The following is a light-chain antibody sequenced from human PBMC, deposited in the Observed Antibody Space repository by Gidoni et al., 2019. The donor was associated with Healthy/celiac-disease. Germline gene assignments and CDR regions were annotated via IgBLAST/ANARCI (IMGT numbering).Light chain of an antibody. CDR1: SSDVGGYNY. J-gene: IGLJ3*02. V-gene: IGLV2-14*01. Sequence: QSSLTQPASVSGSPGQPITIPCTGTSSDVGGYNYVSWYQQHPGKAPKLRIYDVSNRPSGVSNRFSGSKSGNTASLTISGLQAEDEADYYCSSYTSSSPNWVFGGGTKLTVL. CDR3: SSYTSSSPNWV. CDR2: DVS.